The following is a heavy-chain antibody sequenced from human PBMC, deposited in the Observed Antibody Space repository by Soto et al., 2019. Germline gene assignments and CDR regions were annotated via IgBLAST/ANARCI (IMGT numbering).Heavy chain of an antibody. CDR3: ARAKSGWYSEYFQH. CDR2: INHSGST. D-gene: IGHD6-19*01. J-gene: IGHJ1*01. CDR1: GGSFSGYY. V-gene: IGHV4-34*01. Sequence: ASETLSLTCAVYGGSFSGYYWSWIRQPPGKGLEWIGEINHSGSTNYNPSLKSRVTISVDTSKNQFSLKLSSVTAADTAVYYCARAKSGWYSEYFQHWGQGTLVTVSS.